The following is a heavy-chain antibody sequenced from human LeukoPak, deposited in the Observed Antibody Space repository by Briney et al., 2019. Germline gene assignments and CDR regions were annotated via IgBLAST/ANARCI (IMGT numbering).Heavy chain of an antibody. J-gene: IGHJ4*02. CDR2: ISYDGSNK. Sequence: GGSLRLSCAASGFTFSSYGMHWVRQAPGKGLEWVAVISYDGSNKYYADSVKGRFTISRDNSKNTLYLQMNSLGAEDTTVYYCAKAKGDDDDYWGQGTLVTVSS. CDR3: AKAKGDDDDY. CDR1: GFTFSSYG. D-gene: IGHD2-21*02. V-gene: IGHV3-30*18.